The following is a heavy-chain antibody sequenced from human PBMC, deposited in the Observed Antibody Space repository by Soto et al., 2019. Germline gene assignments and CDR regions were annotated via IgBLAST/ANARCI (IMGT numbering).Heavy chain of an antibody. CDR1: GFTFSSYA. V-gene: IGHV3-23*01. Sequence: EVQLLESGGGLVQPGGSLRLSCAASGFTFSSYAMSWVRQAPGKGLEWVSAISGSGGSTYYADSVKGRFTISRDNSXXTLDLQINSLRAEDTAVYYCAKVTVGATPERYFDYWGQGTLVTVSS. CDR3: AKVTVGATPERYFDY. CDR2: ISGSGGST. D-gene: IGHD1-26*01. J-gene: IGHJ4*02.